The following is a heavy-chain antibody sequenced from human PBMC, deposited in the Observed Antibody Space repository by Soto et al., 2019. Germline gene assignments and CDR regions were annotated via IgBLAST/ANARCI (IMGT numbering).Heavy chain of an antibody. CDR1: GYTCITYG. D-gene: IGHD3-16*01. V-gene: IGHV1-18*01. CDR2: ISTYNGNT. J-gene: IGHJ4*02. Sequence: SVEASWKASGYTCITYGISWVRQAPGQGLEWMGWISTYNGNTQFAQKFQGRVTMTTDTSTSTAYMELRSLTSDDTAVYYCASDWSANVLPEYWGQGTLVTVSS. CDR3: ASDWSANVLPEY.